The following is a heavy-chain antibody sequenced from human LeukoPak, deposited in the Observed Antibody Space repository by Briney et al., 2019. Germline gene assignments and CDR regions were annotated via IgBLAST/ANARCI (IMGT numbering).Heavy chain of an antibody. J-gene: IGHJ5*02. CDR2: ISSTGSTI. Sequence: GGSLRLSCAASGFTFSSYWMSWVRQAPGKGLEWVSYISSTGSTIYYGDSVKGRFTISRDNAKNSLYLQMNSLRAEDTAVYYCTRDKRGIGFDPWGQGTLVTVSS. D-gene: IGHD3-16*01. CDR3: TRDKRGIGFDP. V-gene: IGHV3-48*04. CDR1: GFTFSSYW.